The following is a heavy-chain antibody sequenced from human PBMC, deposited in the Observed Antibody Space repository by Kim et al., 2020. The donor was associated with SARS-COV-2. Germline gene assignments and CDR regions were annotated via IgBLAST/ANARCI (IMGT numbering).Heavy chain of an antibody. CDR1: GGSFSGYY. V-gene: IGHV4-34*01. J-gene: IGHJ4*02. CDR3: ARGPGYSSGWYSR. D-gene: IGHD6-19*01. CDR2: INHSGST. Sequence: SETLSLTCAVYGGSFSGYYWSWIRQPPGKGLEWIGEINHSGSTNYNPSLKSRVTISVDTSKNQFSLKLSSVTAADTAVYYCARGPGYSSGWYSRWGQGTL.